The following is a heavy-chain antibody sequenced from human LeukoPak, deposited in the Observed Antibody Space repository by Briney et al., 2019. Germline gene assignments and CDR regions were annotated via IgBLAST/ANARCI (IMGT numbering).Heavy chain of an antibody. V-gene: IGHV4-39*01. CDR1: GGSISSSSYY. CDR2: IYYSGST. J-gene: IGHJ4*02. Sequence: TSETLSLTCTVSGGSISSSSYYWGWIRQPPGKGLEWIGNIYYSGSTYYNASLKSQVSISIDTSKNQFSLRLTSVTAADTAVYYCARQTGSGLFILPGGQGTLVTVSS. CDR3: ARQTGSGLFILP. D-gene: IGHD3/OR15-3a*01.